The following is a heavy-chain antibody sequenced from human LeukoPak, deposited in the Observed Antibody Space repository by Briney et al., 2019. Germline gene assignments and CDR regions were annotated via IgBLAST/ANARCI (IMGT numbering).Heavy chain of an antibody. Sequence: SETLSLTCTVSGGSISSYYWSWIRQPAGKGLEWIGRIYTSGSTNYNPSLKSRVTMSVDTSKNQFSLKLSSVTAADTAVYYCARDSRVAYYDSSGSRGSYYYYMDVWGKGTTVTVSS. CDR2: IYTSGST. V-gene: IGHV4-4*07. J-gene: IGHJ6*03. CDR1: GGSISSYY. CDR3: ARDSRVAYYDSSGSRGSYYYYMDV. D-gene: IGHD3-22*01.